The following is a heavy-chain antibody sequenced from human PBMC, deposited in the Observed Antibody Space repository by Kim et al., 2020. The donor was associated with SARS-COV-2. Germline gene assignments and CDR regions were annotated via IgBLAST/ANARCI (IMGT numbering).Heavy chain of an antibody. CDR2: K. D-gene: IGHD3-9*01. V-gene: IGHV3-33*01. CDR3: ARDFTGDYFDY. Sequence: KYYADSMKGRYIVSRDNSNTTHSLQVNSLKAEDTAGFCCARDFTGDYFDYWGQGTLVTVSS. J-gene: IGHJ4*02.